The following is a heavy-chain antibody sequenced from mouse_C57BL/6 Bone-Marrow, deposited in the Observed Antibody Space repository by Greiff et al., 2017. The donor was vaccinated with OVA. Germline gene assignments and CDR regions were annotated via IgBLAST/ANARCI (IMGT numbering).Heavy chain of an antibody. V-gene: IGHV1-80*01. Sequence: VQLQQSGAELVKPGASVKISCKASGYAFSSYWMNWVKQRPGKGLEWIGQIYPGDGDTNYNGKFKGKATLTADKSSSTAYMQLRSLTSEDSAVYFCARRLRHYYAMDYWGQGTSVTVSS. D-gene: IGHD1-1*01. CDR3: ARRLRHYYAMDY. CDR2: IYPGDGDT. J-gene: IGHJ4*01. CDR1: GYAFSSYW.